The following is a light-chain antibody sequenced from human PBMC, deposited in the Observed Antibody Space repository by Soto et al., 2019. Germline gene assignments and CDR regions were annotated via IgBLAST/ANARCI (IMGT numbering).Light chain of an antibody. CDR3: QQYNNWWT. CDR1: QSVGNN. CDR2: GAS. J-gene: IGKJ1*01. V-gene: IGKV3-15*01. Sequence: EVVLTQSPGTLSLSPGERATLPCRASQSVGNNYLAWYQQKPGQAPRLLIYGASTRATGIPARFSGSGSGTEFTLTISSLQSEDFAVYYCQQYNNWWTFGQGTKVEIK.